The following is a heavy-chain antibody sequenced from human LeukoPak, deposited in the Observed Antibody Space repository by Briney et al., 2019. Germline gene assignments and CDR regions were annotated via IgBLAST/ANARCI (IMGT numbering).Heavy chain of an antibody. Sequence: GGSLRLSCAASGFTLSSYRMNWVRHAPGKGLVWVSRFHSDGSTTTYADSVKGRFTISRDNAKNTLYLQMNSLRAEDTAVYYCAREGVAGALDYWGQGTLVTVSS. J-gene: IGHJ4*02. CDR2: FHSDGSTT. V-gene: IGHV3-74*01. CDR3: AREGVAGALDY. D-gene: IGHD6-19*01. CDR1: GFTLSSYR.